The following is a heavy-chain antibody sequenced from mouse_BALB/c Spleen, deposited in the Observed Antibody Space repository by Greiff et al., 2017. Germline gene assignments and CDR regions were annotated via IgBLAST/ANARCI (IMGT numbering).Heavy chain of an antibody. V-gene: IGHV1-15*01. CDR1: GYTFTDYE. Sequence: QVQLQQSGAELVRPGASVTLSCKASGYTFTDYEMHWVKQTPVHGLEWIGAIDPETGGTAYNQKFKGKATLTADKSSSTAYMELRSLTSEDSAVYYCTTYYGYDDYWGQGTTLTVSS. J-gene: IGHJ2*01. D-gene: IGHD2-9*01. CDR3: TTYYGYDDY. CDR2: IDPETGGT.